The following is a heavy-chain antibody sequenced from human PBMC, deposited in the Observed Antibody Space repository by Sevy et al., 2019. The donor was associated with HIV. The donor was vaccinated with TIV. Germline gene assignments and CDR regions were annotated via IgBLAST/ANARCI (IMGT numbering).Heavy chain of an antibody. J-gene: IGHJ4*02. Sequence: SETLSLTCTVSGGSISSGNYYWSWIRQPAGKGLEWIGRIYTSGSTNYNPSLKSRVTISVATSKNQFSLKLSSVTAADTAVYYCARESGDCSSTSCYEGVFDYWGQGTLVTVSS. V-gene: IGHV4-61*02. D-gene: IGHD2-2*01. CDR3: ARESGDCSSTSCYEGVFDY. CDR2: IYTSGST. CDR1: GGSISSGNYY.